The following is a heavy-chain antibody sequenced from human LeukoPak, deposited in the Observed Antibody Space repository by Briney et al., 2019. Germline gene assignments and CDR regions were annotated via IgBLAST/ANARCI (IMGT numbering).Heavy chain of an antibody. Sequence: GASVKVSCKASGYTFTGYYMHWVRQAPGQGLEWMGWINPNSGGTNYAQKFQGRVTMTRDTSISTAYMELSRLRSDDTAVYYRARDLRFVVVPAATAPPSFDYWGQGTLVTVSS. D-gene: IGHD2-2*01. J-gene: IGHJ4*02. V-gene: IGHV1-2*02. CDR1: GYTFTGYY. CDR2: INPNSGGT. CDR3: ARDLRFVVVPAATAPPSFDY.